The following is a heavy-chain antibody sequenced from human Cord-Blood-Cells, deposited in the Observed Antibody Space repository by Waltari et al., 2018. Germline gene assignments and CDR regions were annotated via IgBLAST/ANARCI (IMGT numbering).Heavy chain of an antibody. CDR3: ARDPSGYSGYDY. CDR2: TNYRSKWYN. V-gene: IGHV6-1*01. D-gene: IGHD5-12*01. Sequence: QVQLQQSGPGLVKPSQTLSLTCALSGASVYTTTPAWNWIRQSPARGLEWLRRTNYRSKWYNDYAVSVKSRITSNPDTSKNQFSLQRNSVTPEDTAVYYCARDPSGYSGYDYWGQGTLVTVSS. J-gene: IGHJ4*02. CDR1: GASVYTTTPA.